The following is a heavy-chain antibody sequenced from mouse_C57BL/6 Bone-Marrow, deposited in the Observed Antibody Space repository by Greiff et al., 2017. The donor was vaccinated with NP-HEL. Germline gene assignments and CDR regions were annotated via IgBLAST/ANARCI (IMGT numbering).Heavy chain of an antibody. Sequence: QVHVKQSGAELARPGASVKLSCKASGYTFTSYGISWVKQRTGQGLEWIGEIYPRSGNTYYNEKFKGKATLTADKSSSTAYMELRSLTSEDSAVYFCARTPYYSNFPWFAYWGQGTLVTVSA. J-gene: IGHJ3*01. V-gene: IGHV1-81*01. D-gene: IGHD2-5*01. CDR2: IYPRSGNT. CDR1: GYTFTSYG. CDR3: ARTPYYSNFPWFAY.